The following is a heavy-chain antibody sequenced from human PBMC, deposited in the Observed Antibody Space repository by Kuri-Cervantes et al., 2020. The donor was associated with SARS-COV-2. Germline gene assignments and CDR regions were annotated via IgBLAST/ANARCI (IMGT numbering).Heavy chain of an antibody. J-gene: IGHJ4*02. CDR2: IWYDGSNK. CDR1: GFTFSSYG. V-gene: IGHV3-33*01. Sequence: GGSLRLSCAASGFTFSSYGMHWVRQAPGKGLEWVAVIWYDGSNKYYADSVKGRFTISRDDSKNTLYLQMDSLRDDDTAVYYRARDGDYWGQGTLVTVSS. CDR3: ARDGDY.